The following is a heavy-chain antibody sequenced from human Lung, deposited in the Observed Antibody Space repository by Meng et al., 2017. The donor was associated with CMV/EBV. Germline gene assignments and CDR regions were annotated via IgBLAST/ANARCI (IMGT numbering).Heavy chain of an antibody. V-gene: IGHV1-2*02. CDR1: GNTGNDYE. Sequence: GNTGNDYERGWRGQETGEGEEWRGRIRDKNGEKIDERDNKGRIRKTGDKSNRTLYMEVSRLRFDDTAVYYCARAIVKNGKRQFDYWGQGTLVTVSS. CDR2: IRDKNGEK. J-gene: IGHJ4*02. D-gene: IGHD1-1*01. CDR3: ARAIVKNGKRQFDY.